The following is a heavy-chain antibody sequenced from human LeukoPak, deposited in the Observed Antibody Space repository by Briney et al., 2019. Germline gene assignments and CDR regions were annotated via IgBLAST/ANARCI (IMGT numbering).Heavy chain of an antibody. CDR3: ARDTLYSSGWYTFDY. D-gene: IGHD6-19*01. J-gene: IGHJ4*02. V-gene: IGHV3-30-3*01. Sequence: GGSLGLSCAASGFTFSSYAMPWVRKAPGKGLGGGAVISYDGSNKYYADSVKGRFTISRDNSKNTLYLQMNSLRAEDTAVYYCARDTLYSSGWYTFDYWGQGTLVTVSS. CDR1: GFTFSSYA. CDR2: ISYDGSNK.